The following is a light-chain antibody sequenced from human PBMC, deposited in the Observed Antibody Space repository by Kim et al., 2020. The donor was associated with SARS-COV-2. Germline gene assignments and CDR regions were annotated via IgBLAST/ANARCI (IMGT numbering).Light chain of an antibody. J-gene: IGKJ2*03. CDR2: GAS. V-gene: IGKV3-15*01. CDR3: QQYVNWPIYS. Sequence: VSPGERATRSCGASQSLSNNLAWFQQKPGQAPRLLIFGASTRATGIPARFSGSGSGTEFTLTITSLQPEDFAVYYCQQYVNWPIYSFGQGTKLEI. CDR1: QSLSNN.